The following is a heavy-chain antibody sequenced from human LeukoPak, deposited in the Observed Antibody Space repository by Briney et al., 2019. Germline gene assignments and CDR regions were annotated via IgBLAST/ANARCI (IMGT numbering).Heavy chain of an antibody. CDR1: GFTFSSYA. CDR3: AREDYGEYYFDY. V-gene: IGHV3-30*04. D-gene: IGHD4-17*01. J-gene: IGHJ4*02. CDR2: ISYDASNT. Sequence: GRSLRLSCAASGFTFSSYAMHWVRQAPGKGLEWVAVISYDASNTYYADSVKGRFTISRDNSKNTLYLQMNSLGAEDTAVYSCAREDYGEYYFDYWGQGTLVTVSS.